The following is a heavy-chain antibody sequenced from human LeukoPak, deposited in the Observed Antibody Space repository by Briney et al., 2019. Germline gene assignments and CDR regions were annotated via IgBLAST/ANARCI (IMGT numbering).Heavy chain of an antibody. CDR3: ARGYCSGGSCYSPYFDY. D-gene: IGHD2-15*01. J-gene: IGHJ4*02. Sequence: PGGSLRLSCAASGFTFDDYGMSWVRHAPGKGLEWVSGINWNGGSTGYADSVKGRFTISRDNAKNSLYLQMNSLRAEDTALYYCARGYCSGGSCYSPYFDYWGQGTLVTVSS. CDR2: INWNGGST. V-gene: IGHV3-20*04. CDR1: GFTFDDYG.